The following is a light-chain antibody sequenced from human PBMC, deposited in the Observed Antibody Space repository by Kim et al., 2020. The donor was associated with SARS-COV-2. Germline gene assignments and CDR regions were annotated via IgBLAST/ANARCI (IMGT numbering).Light chain of an antibody. CDR2: DAS. CDR3: QQYDNVPLT. Sequence: DTQMTQFPSSLSAYVGSRVTITCQASQDIDKSLNWFQKKPGRAPKVLIYDASNLETGVPSRFSGSGSGTNFTLTIRSLEPEDVARYYCQQYDNVPLTFGGGTKVGIK. CDR1: QDIDKS. J-gene: IGKJ4*01. V-gene: IGKV1-33*01.